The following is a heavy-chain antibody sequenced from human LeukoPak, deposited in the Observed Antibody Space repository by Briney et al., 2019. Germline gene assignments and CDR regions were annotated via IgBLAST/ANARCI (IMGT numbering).Heavy chain of an antibody. CDR1: GGTFSSYA. CDR2: IIPIFGTA. CDR3: ARAFGGSGSYHSHYYYYYMDV. Sequence: ASVKVSCKASGGTFSSYAISWVRQAPGQGLEWMGGIIPIFGTANYAQKFQGRVTITADKSTSTAYMELSSLRSGDTAVYYCARAFGGSGSYHSHYYYYYMDVWGKGTTVTISS. V-gene: IGHV1-69*06. D-gene: IGHD3-10*01. J-gene: IGHJ6*03.